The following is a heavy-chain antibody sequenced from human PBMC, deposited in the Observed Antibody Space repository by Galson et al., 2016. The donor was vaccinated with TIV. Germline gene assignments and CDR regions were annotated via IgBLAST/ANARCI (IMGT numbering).Heavy chain of an antibody. CDR1: GFSLNTRGVG. D-gene: IGHD6-19*01. V-gene: IGHV2-5*02. CDR3: AHANLQWLIQAFDF. CDR2: IYWDDDK. Sequence: PALVKPTQTLTLTCTFSGFSLNTRGVGVGWIRQPPGKALVWLALIYWDDDKRYSPSLKNRLTITKDTSKNQVVLTMTNMDPVDTATYYCAHANLQWLIQAFDFWGQGTLVTVSS. J-gene: IGHJ4*02.